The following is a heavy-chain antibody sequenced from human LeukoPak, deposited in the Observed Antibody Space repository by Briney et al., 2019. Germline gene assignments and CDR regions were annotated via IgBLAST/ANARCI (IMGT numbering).Heavy chain of an antibody. D-gene: IGHD4-17*01. CDR1: GFTFSDHY. J-gene: IGHJ4*02. V-gene: IGHV3-72*01. Sequence: GGSLRLSCTASGFTFSDHYMDWVRQAPGKGLEWVARIREKPHSYSTEYAASVKGRFTISRDDSKNSLYLQMSSLKTEDTAVYYCAKDSVPGNYGGPTEVLVYWGQGTLVTVSS. CDR3: AKDSVPGNYGGPTEVLVY. CDR2: IREKPHSYST.